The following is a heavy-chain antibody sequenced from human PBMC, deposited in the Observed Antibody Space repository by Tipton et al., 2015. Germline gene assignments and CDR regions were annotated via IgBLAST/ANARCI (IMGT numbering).Heavy chain of an antibody. D-gene: IGHD2-15*01. Sequence: TLSLTCTVSGASVNSDSHFWTWVRRPPGKTLEWIGYVHYSVNTNYNPSLRSRLTISVDMPKNQFSLKLDSVTAEDTAIYYCARGLIVPGSSNYYYYGLDVWGQGTTVTVSS. V-gene: IGHV4-61*01. CDR2: VHYSVNT. CDR3: ARGLIVPGSSNYYYYGLDV. J-gene: IGHJ6*02. CDR1: GASVNSDSHF.